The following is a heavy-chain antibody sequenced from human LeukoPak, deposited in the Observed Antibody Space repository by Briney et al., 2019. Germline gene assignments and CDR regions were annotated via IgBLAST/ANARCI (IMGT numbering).Heavy chain of an antibody. D-gene: IGHD5-12*01. Sequence: GRSLRLSCAASGFTFSSYSMNWVRQAPGKGLEWVSSISSSTNYIYYADSVKGRFTISRDNAKNSVYLQMHSLRAEDTAVYYCARDEDSGYGSDDAFDIWGQGTMVTVSS. CDR1: GFTFSSYS. CDR3: ARDEDSGYGSDDAFDI. CDR2: ISSSTNYI. J-gene: IGHJ3*02. V-gene: IGHV3-21*01.